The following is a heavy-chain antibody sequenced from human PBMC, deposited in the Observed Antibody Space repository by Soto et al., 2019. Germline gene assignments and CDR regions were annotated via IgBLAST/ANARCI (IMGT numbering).Heavy chain of an antibody. Sequence: SETLSLTCAVYGGSFSGYYWSWIRQPPGKGLEWIGEINHSGSTNYNPSLKSRVTISVDTSKNQFSLKLSSVTAADTAVYYCARGPIITGTTVVVSEPDFDYWGQGTLVTVSS. CDR3: ARGPIITGTTVVVSEPDFDY. CDR2: INHSGST. J-gene: IGHJ4*02. D-gene: IGHD1-7*01. V-gene: IGHV4-34*01. CDR1: GGSFSGYY.